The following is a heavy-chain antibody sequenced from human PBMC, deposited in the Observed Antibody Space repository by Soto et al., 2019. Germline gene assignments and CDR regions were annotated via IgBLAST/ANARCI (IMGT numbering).Heavy chain of an antibody. V-gene: IGHV3-23*01. D-gene: IGHD2-21*02. CDR3: AKDRPDFVVVTSFDY. J-gene: IGHJ4*02. CDR1: GFTFSSYA. Sequence: EVQLLESGGGSVQPGGSLRLSCAASGFTFSSYAMSWVRQAPGKGLEWVSGMSGSGGSTYYADSVKGRFTISRDNSKNMVYLQMNSLRAEDTAVYYCAKDRPDFVVVTSFDYWGQGTLVTVSS. CDR2: MSGSGGST.